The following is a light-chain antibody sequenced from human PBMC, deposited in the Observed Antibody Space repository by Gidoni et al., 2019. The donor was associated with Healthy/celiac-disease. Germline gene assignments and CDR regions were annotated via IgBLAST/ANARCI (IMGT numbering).Light chain of an antibody. V-gene: IGKV3-15*01. CDR2: GAS. CDR3: QQYNNWLMYT. Sequence: EIVMTQSPATLSVSPGERATLSCRASQSVSSNLAWYQQNPGQAPRLLIYGASTRATGIPARFSGSGSGTEFTLTISSLQSEDFAVYYCQQYNNWLMYTFXXXTKLEIK. CDR1: QSVSSN. J-gene: IGKJ2*01.